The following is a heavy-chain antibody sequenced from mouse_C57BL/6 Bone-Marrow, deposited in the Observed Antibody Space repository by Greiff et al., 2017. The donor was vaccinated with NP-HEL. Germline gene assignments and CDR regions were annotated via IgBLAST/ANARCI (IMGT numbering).Heavy chain of an antibody. J-gene: IGHJ1*03. Sequence: VQLQQSGAELMKPGASVKLSCKATGYTFTGYWIEWVKQRPGHGLEWIGEILPGSGSTNYNEKFKGKATFTADTSSNTADMQLSSLTTEDSAIYYCARLRITTVVATDRRYFDVWGTGTTVTVSS. D-gene: IGHD1-1*01. V-gene: IGHV1-9*01. CDR1: GYTFTGYW. CDR3: ARLRITTVVATDRRYFDV. CDR2: ILPGSGST.